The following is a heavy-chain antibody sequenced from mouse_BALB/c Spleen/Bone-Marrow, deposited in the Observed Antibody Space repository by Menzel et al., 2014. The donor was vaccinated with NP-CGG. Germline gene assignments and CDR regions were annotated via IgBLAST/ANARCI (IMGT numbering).Heavy chain of an antibody. CDR2: INPYNDGT. CDR3: ARRFFAY. CDR1: GYTFTSYV. J-gene: IGHJ3*01. Sequence: EVHLVESGPELAKPGASVKMSCKASGYTFTSYVMHWVKQKPGQGLEWIGYINPYNDGTKYNEKFKGKATLTSDKSSSIAYMELSSLTSEDSAVYYCARRFFAYWGQGTLVTVSA. V-gene: IGHV1-14*01.